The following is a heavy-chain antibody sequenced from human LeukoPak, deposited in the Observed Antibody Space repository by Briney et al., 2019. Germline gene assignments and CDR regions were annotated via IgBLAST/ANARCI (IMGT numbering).Heavy chain of an antibody. Sequence: PGGSLRLSCAASGFTFSSYAMSWVRQAPGKGLEWVSAIRGTGGSTHYADSVKGRFTISRDNSKNTLYLQMNSLSAEDTAVYYCARERITMVRGILDDAFDIWGQGTMVTVSS. J-gene: IGHJ3*02. D-gene: IGHD3-10*01. CDR2: IRGTGGST. CDR1: GFTFSSYA. V-gene: IGHV3-23*01. CDR3: ARERITMVRGILDDAFDI.